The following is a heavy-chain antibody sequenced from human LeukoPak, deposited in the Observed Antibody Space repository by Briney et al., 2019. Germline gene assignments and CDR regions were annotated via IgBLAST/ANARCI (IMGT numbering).Heavy chain of an antibody. Sequence: GGSLRLSCGASGFTFDDYWMSWVRQTPGQGLEWVANINQDGSEKYYLDSAKGRFTISRDNARNSLYLQVNSLRAEDTAVYYCARGGTSGYSSTRHFWGGNYYFDYWGQGSLVTVSS. V-gene: IGHV3-7*01. J-gene: IGHJ4*02. CDR3: ARGGTSGYSSTRHFWGGNYYFDY. CDR1: GFTFDDYW. CDR2: INQDGSEK. D-gene: IGHD2-2*01.